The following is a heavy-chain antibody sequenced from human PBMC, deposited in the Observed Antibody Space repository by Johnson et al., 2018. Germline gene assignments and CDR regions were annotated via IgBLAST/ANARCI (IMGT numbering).Heavy chain of an antibody. CDR3: ARDRAVAGWDYYYYGLDV. Sequence: VQLVQSGGGLVQPGGSLRLSCAASGFTFSRNWVNWVRQAPGKGLEWVANIKQDGSAKYYAASVKGRFTISRDNAKNSRYLQMNRLRVEDTAVYYCARDRAVAGWDYYYYGLDVWGQGTTVTVSS. CDR2: IKQDGSAK. J-gene: IGHJ6*02. D-gene: IGHD6-19*01. V-gene: IGHV3-7*01. CDR1: GFTFSRNW.